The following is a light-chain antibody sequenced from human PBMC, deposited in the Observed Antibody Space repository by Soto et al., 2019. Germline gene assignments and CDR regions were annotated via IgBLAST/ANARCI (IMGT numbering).Light chain of an antibody. Sequence: ETVMAHSPATLSVSPGQVATLSFRAIQRVGNDFAWYQQKPGQAPRLLIYGASTRATALPSRFSGGGSGTEFTLTISSLQPDDFANYYCQQYNDYLWTLGQGTKVDI. CDR2: GAS. V-gene: IGKV3-15*01. CDR3: QQYNDYLWT. J-gene: IGKJ1*01. CDR1: QRVGND.